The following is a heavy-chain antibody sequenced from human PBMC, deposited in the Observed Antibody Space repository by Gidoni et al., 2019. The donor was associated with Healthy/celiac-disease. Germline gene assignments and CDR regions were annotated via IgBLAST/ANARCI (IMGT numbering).Heavy chain of an antibody. V-gene: IGHV3-48*03. CDR1: GFHFRSYE. D-gene: IGHD3-3*01. Sequence: EVQLVESGGGLVQPGGSLRLSCAACGFHFRSYEMNGVRQAPGKGLGWFSYISSSGSTIYYADSVKGRFTISRDNAKNSLYLQMNSLRAEDTAVYYCARDTPLWSGEDTRPYYFDYWGQGTLVTVSS. CDR2: ISSSGSTI. J-gene: IGHJ4*02. CDR3: ARDTPLWSGEDTRPYYFDY.